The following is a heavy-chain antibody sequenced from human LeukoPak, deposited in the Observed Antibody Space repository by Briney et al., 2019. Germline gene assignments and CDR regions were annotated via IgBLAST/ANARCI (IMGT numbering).Heavy chain of an antibody. Sequence: SETLSLTCTVSGASISSYSWSWIRQAPGKGLEWIGYVHNSGSTNYNPSLETRLTMSVDTSKNQISLRLSSVTAADTAVYYCAREMNYYDSTTGYYLHYFEYWGQGTLVTVSS. V-gene: IGHV4-59*01. CDR2: VHNSGST. J-gene: IGHJ4*02. CDR1: GASISSYS. CDR3: AREMNYYDSTTGYYLHYFEY. D-gene: IGHD3-22*01.